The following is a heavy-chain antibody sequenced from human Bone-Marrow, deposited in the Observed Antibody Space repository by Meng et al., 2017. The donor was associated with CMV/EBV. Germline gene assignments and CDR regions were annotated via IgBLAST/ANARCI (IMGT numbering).Heavy chain of an antibody. CDR3: ARDGDIVVMGMDV. V-gene: IGHV3-21*01. CDR2: ISSSSYI. CDR1: GFTFSSYS. Sequence: GGSLRLSCAASGFTFSSYSMNWVRQAPGKGLEWVSSISSSSYIYYADSVKGRFTISRDNAKNSLYLQMNSLRAEDTAVYYCARDGDIVVMGMDVWGQGTTVTVSS. D-gene: IGHD2-8*01. J-gene: IGHJ6*02.